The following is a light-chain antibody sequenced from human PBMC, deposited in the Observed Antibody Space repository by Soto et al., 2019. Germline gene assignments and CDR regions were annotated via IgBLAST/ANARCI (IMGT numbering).Light chain of an antibody. V-gene: IGKV3D-20*02. CDR1: QSVSSSY. CDR3: QHRNNWIT. CDR2: AAS. Sequence: VLTQSPATLSLSVGDRVTLSCRASQSVSSSYLAWHQQPPGPPPRLLIVAASNRAKGTPDRCSSGWARKFSPITISRQAHEYVAFYYYQHRNNWITFGQGTRVDIK. J-gene: IGKJ5*01.